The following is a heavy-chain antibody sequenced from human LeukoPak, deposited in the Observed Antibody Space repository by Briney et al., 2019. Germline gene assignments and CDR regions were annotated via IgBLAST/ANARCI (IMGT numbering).Heavy chain of an antibody. J-gene: IGHJ3*02. CDR1: GGSISSGGYY. CDR2: IYYSGST. Sequence: PSQTLSLTCTVSGGSISSGGYYWSWIRQHPGKGLEWIGYIYYSGSTYYNPSLKSRVTISVDTSKNQFSLRLISVTAADTAVYYCARDRDWNYGAGAFDIWGQGTMVTVSS. V-gene: IGHV4-31*03. CDR3: ARDRDWNYGAGAFDI. D-gene: IGHD1-7*01.